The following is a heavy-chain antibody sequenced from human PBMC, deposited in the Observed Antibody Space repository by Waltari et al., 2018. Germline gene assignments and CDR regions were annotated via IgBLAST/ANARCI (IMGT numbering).Heavy chain of an antibody. D-gene: IGHD3-22*01. Sequence: QVQLVESGGGVVQPGGSLRLSCAASGFTFSSYGMHWVRQAPGKGLEWVAFIRYDGSNKYYAESVKGRFTISRDNSKNTLYLQMNSLRAEDTAVYYCAKDGGYDSSGLYFDYWGQGTLVTVSS. CDR1: GFTFSSYG. J-gene: IGHJ4*02. CDR2: IRYDGSNK. V-gene: IGHV3-30*02. CDR3: AKDGGYDSSGLYFDY.